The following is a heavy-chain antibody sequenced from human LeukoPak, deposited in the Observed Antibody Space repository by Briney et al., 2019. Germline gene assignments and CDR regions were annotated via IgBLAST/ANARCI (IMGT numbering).Heavy chain of an antibody. J-gene: IGHJ4*02. CDR3: ARGRPHGNDY. V-gene: IGHV3-74*01. D-gene: IGHD4-23*01. Sequence: GGSLRLSCAASGFTFSNYLMHWVRQTPGKGLVWVSGIASDGSSTTYADSVKGRFSISRDNAKNTLYLQMNSLRVEDAAVYYCARGRPHGNDYWGQGTLVTVSS. CDR1: GFTFSNYL. CDR2: IASDGSST.